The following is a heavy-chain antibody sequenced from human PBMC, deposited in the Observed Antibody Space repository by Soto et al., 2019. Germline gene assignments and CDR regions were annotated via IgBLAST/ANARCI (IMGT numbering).Heavy chain of an antibody. CDR1: GFSLSTSGLG. D-gene: IGHD3-10*01. V-gene: IGHV2-5*01. CDR3: KHMRDSGLYGMDV. CDR2: IYATDDK. Sequence: QLTLKEAGPTLLKPTQTLTLSCTFSGFSLSTSGLGVCWVRSPQGKALEWLALIYATDDKRFSTSLQSRHTITKHTSKNQVVLTMTNMHPVDTATYYCKHMRDSGLYGMDVWGQETTVTVSS. J-gene: IGHJ6*02.